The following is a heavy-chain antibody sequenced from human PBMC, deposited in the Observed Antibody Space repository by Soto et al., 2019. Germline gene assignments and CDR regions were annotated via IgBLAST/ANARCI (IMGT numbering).Heavy chain of an antibody. Sequence: SETLSLTCAVYGGSFSGYYWTWIRQPPGTGLEWIGEINHSGSTNYNPSLKSRVTISVDTSKNQFSLKLSSVTAADTAVYYCAGLRYYYGSGSYYNPPLSRFDYWGQGTLVTVSS. CDR1: GGSFSGYY. D-gene: IGHD3-10*01. CDR3: AGLRYYYGSGSYYNPPLSRFDY. J-gene: IGHJ4*02. CDR2: INHSGST. V-gene: IGHV4-34*01.